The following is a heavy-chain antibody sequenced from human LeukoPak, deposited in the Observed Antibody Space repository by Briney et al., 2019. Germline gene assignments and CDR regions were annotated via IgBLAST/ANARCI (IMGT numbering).Heavy chain of an antibody. CDR1: GFTFDDYA. Sequence: PGGSLRLSCAASGFTFDDYAMHWVRQAPGKGLEWVSGISWNGGSIDYADSVRGRFTISRDNAKNSLYLQMNSLGTEDTALYYCAKDDSYGGNSHFDYWGQGTLVTVSS. CDR3: AKDDSYGGNSHFDY. J-gene: IGHJ4*02. V-gene: IGHV3-9*01. CDR2: ISWNGGSI. D-gene: IGHD4-23*01.